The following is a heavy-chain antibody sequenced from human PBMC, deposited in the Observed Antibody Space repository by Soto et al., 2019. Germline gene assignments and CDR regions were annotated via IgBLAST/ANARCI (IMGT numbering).Heavy chain of an antibody. CDR2: TWYDGSNK. V-gene: IGHV3-33*01. J-gene: IGHJ4*02. CDR3: ERDLYYYDSSGYSYYVDY. Sequence: QVPLVESGGGVVQPGRSLRLSCAASGFTFSSYGMHWVRQAPAKGLERGAVTWYDGSNKDYADSVKGRFTNSRDNSKNTLYLQMNSLRAEDTAVYYCERDLYYYDSSGYSYYVDYLGPGTLVTVSS. CDR1: GFTFSSYG. D-gene: IGHD3-22*01.